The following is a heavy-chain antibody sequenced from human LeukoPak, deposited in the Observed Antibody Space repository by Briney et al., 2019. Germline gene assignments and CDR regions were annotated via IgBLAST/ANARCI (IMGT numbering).Heavy chain of an antibody. CDR3: TKRDSSGYFHFDN. J-gene: IGHJ4*02. D-gene: IGHD3-22*01. CDR2: IDGIGDSR. V-gene: IGHV3-23*01. Sequence: GGSLRLSCAASGFTFNNFPMGCVRQAPGKGLEWVSFIDGIGDSRYYGDPVKGRFTTSRDNSKSVLFLQMNSLRVDDTAVYYCTKRDSSGYFHFDNWGQGTLVTVSS. CDR1: GFTFNNFP.